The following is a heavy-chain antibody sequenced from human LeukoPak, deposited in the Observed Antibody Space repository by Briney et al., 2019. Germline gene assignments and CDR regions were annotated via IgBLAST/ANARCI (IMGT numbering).Heavy chain of an antibody. CDR3: ARNWNDDY. CDR1: GFTFSSYS. CDR2: ISSSSRYI. V-gene: IGHV3-21*01. J-gene: IGHJ4*02. D-gene: IGHD1-1*01. Sequence: GGSLRLSCAASGFTFSSYSMNWVRQAPGKGLEWVSSISSSSRYIYYADSVKGRFTISRDDAKNSLYLQMNSLRAEDTAVYYCARNWNDDYWGQGTLVTVSS.